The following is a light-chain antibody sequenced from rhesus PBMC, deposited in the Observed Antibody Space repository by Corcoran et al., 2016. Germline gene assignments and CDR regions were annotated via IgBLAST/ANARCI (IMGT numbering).Light chain of an antibody. CDR2: DAS. J-gene: IGKJ1*01. CDR1: QGISSY. CDR3: LKHNTYPPT. V-gene: IGKV1-28*02. Sequence: DIQMTQSPSSLSVSVGDTVTITCRASQGISSYLNWFQQKPGKAPKLLIYDASNLESGVPSRFRGIGFGTDFTLTISSRQPEDFATYYRLKHNTYPPTCGQGTKVEIK.